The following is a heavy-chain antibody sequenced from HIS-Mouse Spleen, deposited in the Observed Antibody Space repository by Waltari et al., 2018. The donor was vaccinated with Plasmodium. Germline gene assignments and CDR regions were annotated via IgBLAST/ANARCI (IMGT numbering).Heavy chain of an antibody. D-gene: IGHD3-3*01. V-gene: IGHV3-7*01. Sequence: EVQLVESGGGLVQPGGSLRLSCAASGFTFSSYWMSWVRQAPGKGLEWVANIKQDGSEKCYVDSVKGRFTIARDNAKNSLYLQMNSLRAEDTAVYYCARDYITIFGVVIIGWYFDLWGRGTLVTVSS. CDR3: ARDYITIFGVVIIGWYFDL. CDR1: GFTFSSYW. CDR2: IKQDGSEK. J-gene: IGHJ2*01.